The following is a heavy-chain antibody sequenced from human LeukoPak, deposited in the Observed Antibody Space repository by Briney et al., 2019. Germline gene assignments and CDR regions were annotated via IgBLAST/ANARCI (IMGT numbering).Heavy chain of an antibody. V-gene: IGHV4-59*01. CDR3: ARLLAGCPGGRCRAHFDY. Sequence: SETLSLTCSVSGDSINSNYWSWMRQPPGKGLEWTGYIYYGGSTNYNPSLKSRVSMSVDTCKNQFSLNLSSVTAADTAVYHCARLLAGCPGGRCRAHFDYWGQGTLVTVSS. CDR1: GDSINSNY. D-gene: IGHD2-15*01. J-gene: IGHJ4*02. CDR2: IYYGGST.